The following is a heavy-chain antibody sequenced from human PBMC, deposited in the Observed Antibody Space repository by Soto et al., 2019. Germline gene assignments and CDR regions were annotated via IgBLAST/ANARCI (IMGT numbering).Heavy chain of an antibody. CDR1: GFTFSDYY. CDR2: ISSSGSTI. D-gene: IGHD2-21*01. Sequence: QVQLVESGGGLVKPGGSLRLSCAASGFTFSDYYMSWIRQAPGKGLEWVSYISSSGSTIYYADSVKGRFTISRDNAKNSLYRQMNSLRAEDTGGYYCAGGWGSWRYYYMDVWGKGTTVTVSS. V-gene: IGHV3-11*01. J-gene: IGHJ6*03. CDR3: AGGWGSWRYYYMDV.